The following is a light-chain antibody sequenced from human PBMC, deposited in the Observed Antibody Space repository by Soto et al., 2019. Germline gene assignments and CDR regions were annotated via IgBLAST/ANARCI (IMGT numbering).Light chain of an antibody. J-gene: IGKJ5*01. CDR3: QQRHMWPIT. CDR1: QSFRGL. V-gene: IGKV3-11*01. Sequence: EVVLTQSPVTLSLSPGEGGTLSFRASQSFRGLLAWYQQKPGQAPRLLIYDAYNRATGIPPRFSGSGSGTDFTLTISSLEPEDSAVYYCQQRHMWPITFGQGTRLEIK. CDR2: DAY.